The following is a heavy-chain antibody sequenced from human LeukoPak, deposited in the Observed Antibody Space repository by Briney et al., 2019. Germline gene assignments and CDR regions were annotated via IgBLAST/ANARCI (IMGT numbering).Heavy chain of an antibody. J-gene: IGHJ4*02. CDR2: IYHSGST. V-gene: IGHV4-59*12. CDR1: GGSISSYY. D-gene: IGHD3-16*01. Sequence: SETLSLTCNVSGGSISSYYWSWIRQPPGKGLEWIGYIYHSGSTYYNPSLKSRVTISVDRSKNQFSLKLSSVTAADTAVYYCARDNPSLGTDYWGQGTLVTVSS. CDR3: ARDNPSLGTDY.